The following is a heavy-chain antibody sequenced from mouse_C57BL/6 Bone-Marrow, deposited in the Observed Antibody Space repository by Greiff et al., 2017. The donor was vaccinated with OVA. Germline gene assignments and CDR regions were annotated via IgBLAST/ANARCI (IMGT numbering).Heavy chain of an antibody. CDR3: VRVEGDLFAY. CDR2: IRSKSSNYAT. CDR1: GFTFNTYA. Sequence: EVKLQESGGGLVQPKGSLKLSCAASGFTFNTYAMHWVRQAPGKGLEWDARIRSKSSNYATYYADSVKDRFTISRDDSQSMLYLQMNNLKTEDTAMYYCVRVEGDLFAYWGQGTLVTVSA. J-gene: IGHJ3*01. V-gene: IGHV10-3*01.